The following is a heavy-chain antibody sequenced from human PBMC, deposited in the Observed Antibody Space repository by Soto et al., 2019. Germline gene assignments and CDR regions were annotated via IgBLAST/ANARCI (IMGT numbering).Heavy chain of an antibody. J-gene: IGHJ4*02. CDR1: GGSISSSSYY. CDR3: ARQYGPHCSGGSCYWALSIYFDY. D-gene: IGHD2-15*01. CDR2: IYYSGST. Sequence: QLQLQESGPGLVKPSETLSLTCTVSGGSISSSSYYWGWIRQPPGKGLEWIGSIYYSGSTYYNPSLKSRVTISVDTSKNQFSLKLSSVTAADTAVYYCARQYGPHCSGGSCYWALSIYFDYWGQGTLVTVSS. V-gene: IGHV4-39*01.